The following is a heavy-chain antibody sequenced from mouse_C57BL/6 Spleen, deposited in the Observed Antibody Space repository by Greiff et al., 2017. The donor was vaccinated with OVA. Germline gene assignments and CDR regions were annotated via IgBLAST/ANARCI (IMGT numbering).Heavy chain of an antibody. CDR1: GYAFSSSW. J-gene: IGHJ2*01. V-gene: IGHV1-82*01. D-gene: IGHD1-1*01. CDR2: IYPGDGDT. CDR3: AYYGSSYYFDY. Sequence: VQLQQSGPELVKPGASVKISCKASGYAFSSSWMNWVKQRPGKGLEWIGRIYPGDGDTNYNGKFKGKATLTADKSSSTAYMQLSSLTSEDSAVYFCAYYGSSYYFDYWDQGTTLTVSS.